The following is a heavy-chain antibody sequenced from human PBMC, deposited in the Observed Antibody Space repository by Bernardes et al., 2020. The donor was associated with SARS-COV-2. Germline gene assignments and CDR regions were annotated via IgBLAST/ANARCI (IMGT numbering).Heavy chain of an antibody. J-gene: IGHJ5*02. D-gene: IGHD3-3*01. CDR3: ARHHPGFLEWTNWFDP. CDR2: IYYSGST. V-gene: IGHV4-39*01. CDR1: GGSISSSSNY. Sequence: SEPLSLTCTVSGGSISSSSNYWGWIRQPPGKGLEWIGSIYYSGSTYYNPSLKSRVTISVDTSKNQFSLKLSSVTAADTAVYYCARHHPGFLEWTNWFDPWGQGTLVTVSS.